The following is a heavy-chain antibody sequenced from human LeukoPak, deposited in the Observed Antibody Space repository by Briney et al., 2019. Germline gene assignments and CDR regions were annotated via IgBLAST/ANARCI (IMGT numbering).Heavy chain of an antibody. CDR3: TTFYTRLTDY. D-gene: IGHD2/OR15-2a*01. V-gene: IGHV3-7*05. J-gene: IGHJ4*02. CDR2: INQDGREQ. CDR1: GITLNTYW. Sequence: GGSLRLSCAASGITLNTYWISWVRQAPGKGLEWLATINQDGREQYYADSVKGRFTISRDNAKNSLVLQMHSLRAEDTAVYYCTTFYTRLTDYWGQGTLATVSS.